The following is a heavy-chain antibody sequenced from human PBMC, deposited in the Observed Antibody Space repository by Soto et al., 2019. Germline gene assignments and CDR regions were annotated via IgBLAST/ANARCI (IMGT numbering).Heavy chain of an antibody. CDR2: VYYGGST. Sequence: SETLSLTCTVSGDSIRSYYWTWIRQPPGRGLEWNGHVYYGGSTNYNPSLQSRVTISLDTSKNQFSLRLTSMTAADAAVYYCAGEGALATFGVVWGQGTRVTV. D-gene: IGHD3-3*01. CDR1: GDSIRSYY. CDR3: AGEGALATFGVV. V-gene: IGHV4-59*01. J-gene: IGHJ4*02.